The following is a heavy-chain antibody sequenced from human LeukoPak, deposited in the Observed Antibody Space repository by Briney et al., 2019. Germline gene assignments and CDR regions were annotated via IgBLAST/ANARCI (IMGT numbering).Heavy chain of an antibody. CDR3: ASPLRRDGYNLGY. CDR2: IIPILGIA. V-gene: IGHV1-69*04. Sequence: ASVKVSCKDSGGTFRSYAISWVRPAPGQGLEWMGRIIPILGIANYAQKFQGRVTITADKSTSTAYMELSSLRSEDTAVYYCASPLRRDGYNLGYWGQGTRVTVSS. CDR1: GGTFRSYA. D-gene: IGHD5-24*01. J-gene: IGHJ4*02.